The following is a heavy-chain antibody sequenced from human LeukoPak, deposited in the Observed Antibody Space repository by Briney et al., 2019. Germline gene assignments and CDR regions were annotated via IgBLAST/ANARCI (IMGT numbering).Heavy chain of an antibody. Sequence: PGGSLRLSCEVSGFSFSVYYMSWIRQAPGKRLEWISYIGLSGYPLDYADSVKGRFTISRDNAKNSLYLEMNSLRAGDTAVYYCARKDFSSGSFTYWGQGTLVTVSS. V-gene: IGHV3-11*04. J-gene: IGHJ4*02. CDR2: IGLSGYPL. CDR3: ARKDFSSGSFTY. CDR1: GFSFSVYY. D-gene: IGHD3-22*01.